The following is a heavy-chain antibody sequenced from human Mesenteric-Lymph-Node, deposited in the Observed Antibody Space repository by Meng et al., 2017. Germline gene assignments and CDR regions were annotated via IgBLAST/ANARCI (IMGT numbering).Heavy chain of an antibody. CDR1: GGSISSCDSY. Sequence: QLQASGLGLVKPSQTLALSCSVPGGSISSCDSYWSWIRQPQGKGLEWIGYIYYSGSTYYNPSLRSRITISVDTSKNQFSLRLRSVTAADTAVYYCARGPTTYFDYWGQGTLVTVSS. J-gene: IGHJ4*02. D-gene: IGHD4-17*01. CDR2: IYYSGST. CDR3: ARGPTTYFDY. V-gene: IGHV4-30-4*01.